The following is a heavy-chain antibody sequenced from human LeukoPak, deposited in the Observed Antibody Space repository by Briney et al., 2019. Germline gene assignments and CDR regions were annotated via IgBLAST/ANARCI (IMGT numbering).Heavy chain of an antibody. CDR3: AKDTEMATMFDY. CDR1: GFTFSSYG. D-gene: IGHD5-24*01. V-gene: IGHV3-30*18. J-gene: IGHJ4*02. Sequence: GGSLRLSCAASGFTFSSYGMHWVRQAPGKGLEWVAVISYDGSNKYYADSVKGRFTISRDNSKNTLYLQMNSLRAEDTAVYYCAKDTEMATMFDYWGQGTLVTVSS. CDR2: ISYDGSNK.